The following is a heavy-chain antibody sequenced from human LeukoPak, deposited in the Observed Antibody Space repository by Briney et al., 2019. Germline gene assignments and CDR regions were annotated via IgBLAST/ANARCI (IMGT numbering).Heavy chain of an antibody. Sequence: ASVKVSCKASGYTFTSYAMNWVRQAPGKGLEWMGGFDPEDGETIYAQKFQGRVTMTEDTSTDTAYMELSSLRSEDTAVYYCARAATGYSYGFVDYWGQGTLVTVSS. V-gene: IGHV1-24*01. CDR1: GYTFTSYA. CDR3: ARAATGYSYGFVDY. J-gene: IGHJ4*02. D-gene: IGHD5-18*01. CDR2: FDPEDGET.